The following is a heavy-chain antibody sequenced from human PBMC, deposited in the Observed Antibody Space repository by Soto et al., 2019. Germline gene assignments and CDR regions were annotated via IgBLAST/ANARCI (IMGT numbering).Heavy chain of an antibody. V-gene: IGHV3-74*01. CDR1: GFTFSSYW. Sequence: GGSLRLSCAASGFTFSSYWMHWVRQAPGKGLVWVSRINSDGSSTSYADSVKGRFTISRDNAKNSLYLQMNSLRAEDTAVYYCAREDDSDWFDPWGQGTLVTVSS. CDR3: AREDDSDWFDP. J-gene: IGHJ5*02. CDR2: INSDGSST. D-gene: IGHD3-10*01.